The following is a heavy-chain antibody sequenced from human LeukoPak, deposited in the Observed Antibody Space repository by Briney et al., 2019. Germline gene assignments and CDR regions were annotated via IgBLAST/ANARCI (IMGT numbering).Heavy chain of an antibody. CDR3: ARDDCSGGSCYSSYFDY. CDR2: ISYDGSNK. CDR1: GFTFSSYA. D-gene: IGHD2-15*01. Sequence: GGSLRLSCAASGFTFSSYAMHWVRQAPGKGLEWVAVISYDGSNKYYADSVKGRFTISRDNSKNTLYLQMNSLRAEDTAVYYCARDDCSGGSCYSSYFDYWGQGTLVTVSS. J-gene: IGHJ4*02. V-gene: IGHV3-30*04.